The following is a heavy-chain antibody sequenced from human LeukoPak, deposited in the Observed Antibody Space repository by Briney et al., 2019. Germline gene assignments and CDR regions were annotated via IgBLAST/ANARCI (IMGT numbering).Heavy chain of an antibody. J-gene: IGHJ5*02. CDR2: IYYSGST. CDR3: ARHVGYGNNWFDP. D-gene: IGHD5-18*01. Sequence: SETLSLTCTVSGGSISSFYWSWIRQPPGKGLEWIGYIYYSGSTNYNPSLKSRVTISVDTSKNQFSLKLRSVIAADTAVYYCARHVGYGNNWFDPWGQGTLVTVSS. V-gene: IGHV4-59*08. CDR1: GGSISSFY.